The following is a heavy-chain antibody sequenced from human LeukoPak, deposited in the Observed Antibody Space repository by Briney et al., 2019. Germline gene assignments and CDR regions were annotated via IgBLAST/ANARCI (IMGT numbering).Heavy chain of an antibody. CDR3: ARDLRYSSGYTSGY. CDR1: GFTFSSYW. Sequence: PGGSLRLSCAASGFTFSSYWMHRVRQAPGKGLVWVTRINTDGSSTSYADSVNGRFTISRDNAKNTLYLQMNSLRAEDTAVYYCARDLRYSSGYTSGYWGQGTLVTVSS. CDR2: INTDGSST. V-gene: IGHV3-74*01. D-gene: IGHD3-22*01. J-gene: IGHJ4*02.